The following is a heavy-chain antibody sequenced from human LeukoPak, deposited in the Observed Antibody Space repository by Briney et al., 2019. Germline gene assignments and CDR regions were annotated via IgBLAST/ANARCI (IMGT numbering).Heavy chain of an antibody. CDR1: GGTFSSQP. J-gene: IGHJ5*02. CDR3: TGGGETDSDWFDP. V-gene: IGHV1-69*13. Sequence: ASVKVSCKASGGTFSSQPISWVRQAPGQGLEWMGGIIPILGTADYAQKFQGRVTITADESTTTAYTELSSLRSDDTAVYYCTGGGETDSDWFDPWGQGTLVTVSS. CDR2: IIPILGTA. D-gene: IGHD3-10*01.